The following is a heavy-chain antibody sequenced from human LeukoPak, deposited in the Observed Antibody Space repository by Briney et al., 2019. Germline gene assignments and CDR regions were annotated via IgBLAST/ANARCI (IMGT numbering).Heavy chain of an antibody. V-gene: IGHV4-31*03. Sequence: SETLSLTCTVSGGSISSGGYYWSWIRQHPGKGLEWIGYIYYSGSTYYNPSLKSRVTISVDTSKNQFSLKLSSVTAADTAVYYCARSGRWDTAMVDYWGQGTLVTVSS. CDR2: IYYSGST. J-gene: IGHJ4*02. CDR1: GGSISSGGYY. CDR3: ARSGRWDTAMVDY. D-gene: IGHD5-18*01.